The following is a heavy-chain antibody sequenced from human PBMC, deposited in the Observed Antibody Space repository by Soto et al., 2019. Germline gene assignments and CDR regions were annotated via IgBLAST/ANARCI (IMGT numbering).Heavy chain of an antibody. V-gene: IGHV4-30-4*01. D-gene: IGHD3-3*01. CDR1: GGSISSGDYY. CDR3: ARADGIFGVVIRGTYGMDV. Sequence: KTSETLSLTCTVSGGSISSGDYYWSWIRQPPGKGLEWIGYIYYSGSTYYNPSLKSRVTISVDTSKNQFSLKLSSVTAADTAVYYCARADGIFGVVIRGTYGMDVWGQGTTVTVSS. CDR2: IYYSGST. J-gene: IGHJ6*02.